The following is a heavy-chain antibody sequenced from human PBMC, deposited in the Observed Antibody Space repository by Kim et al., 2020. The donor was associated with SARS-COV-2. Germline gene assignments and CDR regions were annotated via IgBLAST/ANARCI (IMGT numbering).Heavy chain of an antibody. J-gene: IGHJ4*02. V-gene: IGHV3-9*01. CDR3: AKDHHDRQTLGYFDY. Sequence: GGSLRLSCAASGFTFGDYAMHWVRQAPGKGLEWVSGISRNSGSIGYADSVKGRFTISRDNAKNSLYLQMNSLRAEDTALYYCAKDHHDRQTLGYFDYWGQGTLVTVSS. D-gene: IGHD1-1*01. CDR2: ISRNSGSI. CDR1: GFTFGDYA.